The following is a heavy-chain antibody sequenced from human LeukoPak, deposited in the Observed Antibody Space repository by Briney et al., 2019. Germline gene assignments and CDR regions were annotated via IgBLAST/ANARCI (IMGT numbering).Heavy chain of an antibody. J-gene: IGHJ3*02. Sequence: SETLSLTCTVSGGSISSYYWSWIRQPPVKGLEWIGYIYYSGRTNYNPSLKSGVTISVDTSKNQFSLKLSSVTAADTAVYYCARVGRRDGYNYDVRAFDIWGQGTMVTVSS. CDR1: GGSISSYY. CDR2: IYYSGRT. D-gene: IGHD5-24*01. V-gene: IGHV4-59*01. CDR3: ARVGRRDGYNYDVRAFDI.